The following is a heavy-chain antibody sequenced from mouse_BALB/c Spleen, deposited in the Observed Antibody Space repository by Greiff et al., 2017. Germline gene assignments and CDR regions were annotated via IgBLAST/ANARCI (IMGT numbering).Heavy chain of an antibody. V-gene: IGHV5-9-4*01. D-gene: IGHD3-3*01. CDR1: GFTFSSYA. CDR2: ISSGGSYT. J-gene: IGHJ4*01. CDR3: AREGTRYAMDY. Sequence: EVKLVESGGGLVKPGGSLKLSCAASGFTFSSYAMSWVRQSPEKRLEWVAEISSGGSYTYYPDTVTGRFTISRDNAKNTLYLEMSSLRSEDTAMYYCAREGTRYAMDYWGQGTSVTVSS.